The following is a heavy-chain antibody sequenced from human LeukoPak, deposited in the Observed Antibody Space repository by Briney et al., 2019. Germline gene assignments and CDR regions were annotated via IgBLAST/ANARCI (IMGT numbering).Heavy chain of an antibody. V-gene: IGHV1-69*13. CDR3: ARDLEWGSSSWPDY. D-gene: IGHD6-13*01. Sequence: SVKVSCKASGGTFSSYAISWVRQAPGQGLEWMGGIIPIFGTANYAQKFQGRVTITADESTSTAYMELSRLRSDDTAVYYCARDLEWGSSSWPDYWGQGTLVTVSS. CDR1: GGTFSSYA. J-gene: IGHJ4*02. CDR2: IIPIFGTA.